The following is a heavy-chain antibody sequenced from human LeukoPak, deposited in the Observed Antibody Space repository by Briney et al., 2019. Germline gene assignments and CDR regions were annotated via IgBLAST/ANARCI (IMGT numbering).Heavy chain of an antibody. CDR2: ISGSGGRT. Sequence: SGGSLRLSCAASGFTFSSFGMSWVRQAPGKGLEWVSAISGSGGRTYYTDSVKGRFTISRDNSKNTLYPQMNSLRAEDTAVYYCARDGRATTYFDYWGQGTLVTVSS. J-gene: IGHJ4*02. CDR3: ARDGRATTYFDY. D-gene: IGHD1-26*01. CDR1: GFTFSSFG. V-gene: IGHV3-23*01.